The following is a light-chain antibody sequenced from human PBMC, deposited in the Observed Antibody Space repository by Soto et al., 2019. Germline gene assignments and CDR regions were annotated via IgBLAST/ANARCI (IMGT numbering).Light chain of an antibody. CDR2: EGT. J-gene: IGLJ2*01. Sequence: QSVLTQPASVSGSPGQSITISCTGTSSDVGNYNLVSWYQQYPGKAPKLTLYEGTKRPSGVSNRFSGSKSGNTASLTISGLQAEDEADYYCCSYAGSNVVFGGGTKLTVL. CDR3: CSYAGSNVV. V-gene: IGLV2-23*01. CDR1: SSDVGNYNL.